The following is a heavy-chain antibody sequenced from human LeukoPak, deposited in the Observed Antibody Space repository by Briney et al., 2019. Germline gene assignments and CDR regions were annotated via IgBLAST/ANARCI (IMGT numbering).Heavy chain of an antibody. CDR3: ARASPSSGYYYGVLFDY. Sequence: PSETLSLTCTVSGGSISSYYWSWIRQPPGKGLEWIGYIYYSGSTNYNPSLKSRVTISVDTSKNQFSLKLSSVTAADTAVYYCARASPSSGYYYGVLFDYWGQGTLVTVSS. CDR2: IYYSGST. CDR1: GGSISSYY. J-gene: IGHJ4*02. V-gene: IGHV4-59*01. D-gene: IGHD3-22*01.